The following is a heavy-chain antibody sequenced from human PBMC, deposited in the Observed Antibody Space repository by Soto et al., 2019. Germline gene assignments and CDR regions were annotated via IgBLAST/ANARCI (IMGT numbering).Heavy chain of an antibody. CDR2: ISSSSSYI. J-gene: IGHJ4*02. V-gene: IGHV3-21*01. CDR3: ARGYADS. D-gene: IGHD5-12*01. Sequence: EVQLVESGGGLVKPAGSLRLSCAASGFTFSSYSMNWVRQGAGKGLEWVSSISSSSSYIYYADSVKGRFTISRDNANNSLYLHMNSLSAEETDVYYCARGYADSWGQGTLVTVGS. CDR1: GFTFSSYS.